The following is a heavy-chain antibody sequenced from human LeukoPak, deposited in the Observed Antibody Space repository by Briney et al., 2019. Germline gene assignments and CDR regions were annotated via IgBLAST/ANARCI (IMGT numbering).Heavy chain of an antibody. CDR3: AKRHGDASGYYYFDS. J-gene: IGHJ4*02. Sequence: GSLRLSCAASGFTFSSYAMHWVRQAPGKGLEWVAVISYDGSNKYYADSVKGRFTISRDNSKNTLNLQMNSLRVEDTAVYYYAKRHGDASGYYYFDSWGQGTLVTVSS. D-gene: IGHD3-22*01. CDR1: GFTFSSYA. CDR2: ISYDGSNK. V-gene: IGHV3-30*04.